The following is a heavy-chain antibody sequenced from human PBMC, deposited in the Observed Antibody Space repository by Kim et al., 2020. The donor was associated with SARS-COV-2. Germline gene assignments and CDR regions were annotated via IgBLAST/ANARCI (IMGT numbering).Heavy chain of an antibody. J-gene: IGHJ4*02. D-gene: IGHD3-3*01. CDR1: GGSFSGYY. CDR2: INHSGST. Sequence: SETLSLTCAVYGGSFSGYYWSWIRQPPGKGLEWIGEINHSGSTNYTPSLKSRVTISVDTSKNQFSLKLSSVTAADTAVYYCARGPYDFWSGYLFDYWGQGTLVTVSS. V-gene: IGHV4-34*01. CDR3: ARGPYDFWSGYLFDY.